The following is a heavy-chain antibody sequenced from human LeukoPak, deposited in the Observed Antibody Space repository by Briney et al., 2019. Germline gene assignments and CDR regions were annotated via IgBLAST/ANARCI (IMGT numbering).Heavy chain of an antibody. J-gene: IGHJ4*02. CDR1: GFTFSSYS. Sequence: GGSLRLSCAASGFTFSSYSMNWVRQAPGKGLEWVSAISGSGGSTYYADSVKGRFTISRDNSKNTLYLQMNSLRAEDTAVYYCAKVGAYSGYDWLDYWGQGTLVTVSS. V-gene: IGHV3-23*01. D-gene: IGHD5-12*01. CDR2: ISGSGGST. CDR3: AKVGAYSGYDWLDY.